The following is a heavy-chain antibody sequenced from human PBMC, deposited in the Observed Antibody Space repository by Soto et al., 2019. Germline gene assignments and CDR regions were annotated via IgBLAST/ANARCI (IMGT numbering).Heavy chain of an antibody. J-gene: IGHJ4*02. Sequence: GGSLRLSCSASGFTFSSYAMHWVRQAPGKGLEYVSAISSNGGSTYYADSVKGRFTISRDNSKNTLYLQMSSLRAEDTAVYYCVKTPRSRIGITGTTLWEGYWGQGTLVTVSS. D-gene: IGHD1-7*01. V-gene: IGHV3-64D*08. CDR3: VKTPRSRIGITGTTLWEGY. CDR2: ISSNGGST. CDR1: GFTFSSYA.